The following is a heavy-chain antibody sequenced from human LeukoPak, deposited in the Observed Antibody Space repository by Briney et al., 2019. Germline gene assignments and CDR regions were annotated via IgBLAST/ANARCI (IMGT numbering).Heavy chain of an antibody. CDR3: ARDLRYDSSGYPY. J-gene: IGHJ4*02. Sequence: GGSLRLSCAASGFTFSSYGMHWVRQAPGKGLEWVAFIRYDGSNKYYADSVKGRFTISRDNSKNTLYLQMNSLRAEDTAVYYCARDLRYDSSGYPYWGQGTLVTVSS. CDR2: IRYDGSNK. D-gene: IGHD3-22*01. V-gene: IGHV3-30*02. CDR1: GFTFSSYG.